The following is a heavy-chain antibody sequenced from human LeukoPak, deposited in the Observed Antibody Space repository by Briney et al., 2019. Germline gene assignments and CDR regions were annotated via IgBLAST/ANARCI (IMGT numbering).Heavy chain of an antibody. CDR3: VSFYETN. Sequence: GGSLGLSCAASGNYWMHWVRQAPGKGLVWVSHVNSDGSWTSHADSVKGRFTISKDNAKNTAYLQMNNLRTEDTAVYYCVSFYETNWGRGTLVTVSS. CDR2: VNSDGSWT. J-gene: IGHJ1*01. D-gene: IGHD2-2*01. V-gene: IGHV3-74*01. CDR1: GNYW.